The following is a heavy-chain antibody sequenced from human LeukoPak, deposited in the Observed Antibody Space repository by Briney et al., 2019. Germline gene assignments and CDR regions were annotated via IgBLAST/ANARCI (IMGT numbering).Heavy chain of an antibody. CDR2: MNPNSGNT. V-gene: IGHV1-8*01. D-gene: IGHD1-26*01. CDR1: GYTFTSYD. CDR3: ARDGVSGSHLDY. Sequence: SVKLSCKASGYTFTSYDINWVRQATGQGLEWMGWMNPNSGNTGYAQNFQGRVTMTRDTSISTAYMELSSLRSDDTAVYYCARDGVSGSHLDYWGQGTLVTVSS. J-gene: IGHJ4*02.